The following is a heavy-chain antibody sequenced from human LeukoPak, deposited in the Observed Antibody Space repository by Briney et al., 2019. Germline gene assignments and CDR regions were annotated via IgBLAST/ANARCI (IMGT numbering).Heavy chain of an antibody. CDR1: GGSISSGSYY. J-gene: IGHJ4*02. CDR2: IYTSGST. D-gene: IGHD3-9*01. V-gene: IGHV4-61*02. CDR3: EIGGYDILTGSPFDY. Sequence: TLSLTCTVSGGSISSGSYYWRWIRQPAGKGLEWIGRIYTSGSTNYNPSLKSRVTISVDTSKNQFSLKLSSVTAADTAVYYCEIGGYDILTGSPFDYWGQGTLVTVSS.